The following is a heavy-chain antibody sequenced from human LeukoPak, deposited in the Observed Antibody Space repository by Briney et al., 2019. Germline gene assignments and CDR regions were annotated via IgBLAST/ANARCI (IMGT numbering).Heavy chain of an antibody. Sequence: GGSLRLSCAASGFTFRDAAMTWVRQAPGKGLEWVSLIGSSGVSTHYVDSVKGRFTISRDNSKNTLYLQMNSLRGEDTAVYYCAKWKYGSDFGYFDYWGQGTLVTVSS. CDR3: AKWKYGSDFGYFDY. V-gene: IGHV3-23*01. CDR2: IGSSGVST. CDR1: GFTFRDAA. D-gene: IGHD3-10*01. J-gene: IGHJ4*02.